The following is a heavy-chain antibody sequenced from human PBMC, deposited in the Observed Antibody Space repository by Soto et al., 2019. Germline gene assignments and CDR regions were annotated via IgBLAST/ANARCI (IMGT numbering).Heavy chain of an antibody. J-gene: IGHJ6*03. CDR2: INAGNGNT. CDR3: AREAEERYCSSTSCSWAGYYYYMDV. CDR1: GYTFTSYA. Sequence: ASVKVSCKASGYTFTSYAMHWVRQAPGQRLEWMGWINAGNGNTKYSQKFQGRVTITRDTSASTAYMELSSLRSEDTAVYYCAREAEERYCSSTSCSWAGYYYYMDVWGKGTTVTVSS. D-gene: IGHD2-2*01. V-gene: IGHV1-3*01.